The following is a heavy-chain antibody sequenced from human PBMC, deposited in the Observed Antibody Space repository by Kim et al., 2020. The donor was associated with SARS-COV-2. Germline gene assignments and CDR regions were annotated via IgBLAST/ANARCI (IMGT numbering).Heavy chain of an antibody. D-gene: IGHD6-13*01. V-gene: IGHV3-21*01. CDR3: ARDAGYSSSPGPWFDP. J-gene: IGHJ5*02. Sequence: GGSLRLSCAASGFTFSSYSMNWVRQAPGKGLEWVSSISSSSSYLYYAESVKGRFTISRDNAKYSLYLQMNSLRAEDTAVYYCARDAGYSSSPGPWFDPWGQGTLVTVSS. CDR2: ISSSSSYL. CDR1: GFTFSSYS.